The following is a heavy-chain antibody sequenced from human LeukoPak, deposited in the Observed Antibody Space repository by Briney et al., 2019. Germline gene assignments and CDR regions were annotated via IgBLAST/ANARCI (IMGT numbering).Heavy chain of an antibody. Sequence: GGSLRFSCAASGFTFSSYEMNWVRQAPGKGLEWVSYISSSGSTIYYADSVKGRFTISRDNAKNSLYLQMNSLRAEDTAVYYCAKDRETFGGPEWFDPWGQGTLVTVSS. CDR3: AKDRETFGGPEWFDP. J-gene: IGHJ5*02. CDR1: GFTFSSYE. CDR2: ISSSGSTI. V-gene: IGHV3-48*03. D-gene: IGHD3-16*01.